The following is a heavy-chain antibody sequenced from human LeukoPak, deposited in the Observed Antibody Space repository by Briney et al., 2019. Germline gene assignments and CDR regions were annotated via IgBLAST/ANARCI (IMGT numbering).Heavy chain of an antibody. J-gene: IGHJ6*03. V-gene: IGHV3-48*04. CDR3: ARAEGGYMDV. CDR2: ISSSSSTI. CDR1: GFTFSSYT. D-gene: IGHD2-15*01. Sequence: GGSLRLSCAASGFTFSSYTMSWIRQAPGKGLEWVSYISSSSSTIYYADSVKGRFTISRDNAKNSLYLQMNSLRAEDTAVYYCARAEGGYMDVWGKGTTVTVSS.